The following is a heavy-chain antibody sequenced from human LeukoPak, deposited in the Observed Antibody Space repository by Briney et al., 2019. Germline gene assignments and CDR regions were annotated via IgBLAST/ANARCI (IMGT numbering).Heavy chain of an antibody. Sequence: PGRSLRLSCAASGFTFSSYAMHWVRQAPGKGLEWVAVISYDGSNKYYADSVKARFTISRDNSKNTLYLQMNSLRAEDTAVYYCAREFRGYFDYWGQGTLVTVSS. J-gene: IGHJ4*02. V-gene: IGHV3-30-3*01. CDR2: ISYDGSNK. CDR1: GFTFSSYA. CDR3: AREFRGYFDY.